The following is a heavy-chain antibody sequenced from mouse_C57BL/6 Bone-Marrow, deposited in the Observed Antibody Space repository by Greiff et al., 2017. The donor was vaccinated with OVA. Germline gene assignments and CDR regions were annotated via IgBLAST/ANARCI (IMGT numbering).Heavy chain of an antibody. CDR3: ARGSIYYDYRSLAY. Sequence: QVQLQQPGAELVKPGASVKMSCKASGYTFTSYWITWVKQRPGQGLEWIGDIYPGSGSTNYNEKFKSKATLTVDTSSSTAYMQLSSLTSEDSAVYDCARGSIYYDYRSLAYWGQGTLVTVSA. CDR2: IYPGSGST. D-gene: IGHD2-4*01. CDR1: GYTFTSYW. V-gene: IGHV1-55*01. J-gene: IGHJ3*01.